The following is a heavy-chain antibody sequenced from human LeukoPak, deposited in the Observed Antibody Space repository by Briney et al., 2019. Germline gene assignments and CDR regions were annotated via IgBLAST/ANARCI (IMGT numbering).Heavy chain of an antibody. Sequence: SETLSPTCAVYGGSFSGYYWSWIRQPPGKGLEWIGEINHSGSTNYNPSLKSRVTISVDTSKNQFSLKLSSVTAADTAVYYCARGGMATISPFDYWGQGTLVTVSS. D-gene: IGHD5-24*01. CDR2: INHSGST. V-gene: IGHV4-34*01. CDR3: ARGGMATISPFDY. J-gene: IGHJ4*02. CDR1: GGSFSGYY.